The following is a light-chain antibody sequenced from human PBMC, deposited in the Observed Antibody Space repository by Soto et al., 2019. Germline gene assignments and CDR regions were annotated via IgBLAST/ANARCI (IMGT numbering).Light chain of an antibody. Sequence: QSVLTQPASVSGSPGQSITISCTGTSSDVGSYNLVSWYQQHPGKAPKLMIYEVSKRPSGVSNRFSGSKSGNTASLTISGLQAEDEADYYCCSYAGSKVFGTGTKATVL. CDR1: SSDVGSYNL. CDR2: EVS. J-gene: IGLJ1*01. CDR3: CSYAGSKV. V-gene: IGLV2-23*02.